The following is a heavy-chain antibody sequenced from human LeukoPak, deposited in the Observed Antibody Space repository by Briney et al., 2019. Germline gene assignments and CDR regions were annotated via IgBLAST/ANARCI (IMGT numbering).Heavy chain of an antibody. CDR1: GGSFSGYY. V-gene: IGHV4-34*01. CDR2: INHSGST. CDR3: AREGYDYVWGSYPTIDY. D-gene: IGHD3-16*02. Sequence: SETLSLTCAVYGGSFSGYYWSWIRQPPGKGLEWIGEINHSGSTNYNPSLKSLVTISVDTSKNQFSLKLSSVTAADTAVYYCAREGYDYVWGSYPTIDYWGQGTLVTVSS. J-gene: IGHJ4*02.